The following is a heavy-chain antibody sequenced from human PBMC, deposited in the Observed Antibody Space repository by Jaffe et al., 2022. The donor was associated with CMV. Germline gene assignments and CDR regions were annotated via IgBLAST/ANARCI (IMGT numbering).Heavy chain of an antibody. V-gene: IGHV3-21*01. CDR1: GFTFSSYS. J-gene: IGHJ5*02. Sequence: EVQLVESGGGLVKPGGSLRLSCAASGFTFSSYSMNWVRQAPGKGLEWVSSISSSSSYIYYADSVKGRFTISRDNAKNSLYLQMNSLRAEDTAVYYCARDIGMYPGPNWFDPWGQGTLVTVSS. D-gene: IGHD2-2*01. CDR2: ISSSSSYI. CDR3: ARDIGMYPGPNWFDP.